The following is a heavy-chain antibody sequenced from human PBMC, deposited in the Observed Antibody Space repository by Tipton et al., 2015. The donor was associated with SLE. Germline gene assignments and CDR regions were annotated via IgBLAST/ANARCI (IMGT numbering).Heavy chain of an antibody. CDR1: GGSSRGYY. J-gene: IGHJ6*02. V-gene: IGHV4-38-2*02. CDR3: ARMIVVVDYYGMDV. Sequence: TLSLTCTVSGGSSRGYYWGWIRQPPGGGLEWLGSVYPGGTAYYNPSLKSRVTVSVDTAKNQFSLKLSSVTAADTAVYYCARMIVVVDYYGMDVWGQGTTVTVSS. D-gene: IGHD3-22*01. CDR2: VYPGGTA.